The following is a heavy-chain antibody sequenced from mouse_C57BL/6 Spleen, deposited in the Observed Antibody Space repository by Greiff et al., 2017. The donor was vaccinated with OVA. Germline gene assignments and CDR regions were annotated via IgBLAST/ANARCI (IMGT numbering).Heavy chain of an antibody. V-gene: IGHV1-15*01. CDR1: GYTFTDYE. CDR2: IDPETGGT. D-gene: IGHD1-1*01. J-gene: IGHJ2*01. CDR3: TRDDITGYFDY. Sequence: QVQLQQSGAELVRPGASVTLSCKASGYTFTDYEMHWVKPTPVHGPEWIGAIDPETGGTAYNQKFKGKAILTADKSSSTAYMELRSLTSEDSAVYYCTRDDITGYFDYWGQGTTLTVSS.